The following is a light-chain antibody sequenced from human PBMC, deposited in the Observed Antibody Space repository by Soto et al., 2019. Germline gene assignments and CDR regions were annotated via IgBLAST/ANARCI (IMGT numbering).Light chain of an antibody. CDR2: GAS. J-gene: IGKJ5*01. Sequence: EIVMTQSPATLSVSPGERATLSCRASQRISSNLGWYQQKPGQAPRLLIYGASTRATGIPARFSGSGSGTEFTLTISSLQSEDSAVYYCQQYNTWRQITFGQGTRLEIK. CDR3: QQYNTWRQIT. CDR1: QRISSN. V-gene: IGKV3-15*01.